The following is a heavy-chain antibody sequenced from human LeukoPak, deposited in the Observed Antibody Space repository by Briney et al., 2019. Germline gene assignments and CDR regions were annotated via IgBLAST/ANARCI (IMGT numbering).Heavy chain of an antibody. Sequence: SETLSLTCAVSGGSISSCGYYWSWIRQPPGKGLEWIGYIYYSGSTNYNPSLKSRVTISVDTSKNQFSLKLSSVTAADTAVYYCARGGGKQQLVLDYWGQGTLVTVSS. CDR2: IYYSGST. J-gene: IGHJ4*02. V-gene: IGHV4-61*08. CDR3: ARGGGKQQLVLDY. CDR1: GGSISSCGYY. D-gene: IGHD6-13*01.